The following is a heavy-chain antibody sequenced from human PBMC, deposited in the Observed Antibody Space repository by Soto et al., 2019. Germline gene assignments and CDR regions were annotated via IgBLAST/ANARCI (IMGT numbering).Heavy chain of an antibody. V-gene: IGHV1-24*01. Sequence: ASVKVSCKVSGYTLTELSMHWVRQAPGKGLEWMGGFDPEDGETIYAQKFQGRVTMTEDTSTDTANMELSSLRSEDTAVYYCATGHKDTAMVLILSSYYMDVWGKGTTVTVSS. D-gene: IGHD5-18*01. CDR1: GYTLTELS. J-gene: IGHJ6*03. CDR2: FDPEDGET. CDR3: ATGHKDTAMVLILSSYYMDV.